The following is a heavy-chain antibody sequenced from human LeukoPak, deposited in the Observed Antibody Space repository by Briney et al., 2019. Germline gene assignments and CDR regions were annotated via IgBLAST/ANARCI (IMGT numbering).Heavy chain of an antibody. CDR2: ISAGGGDT. Sequence: GGSLRLSCAASGFTFSNYAMAWVRQAPGKGLEWVSGISAGGGDTWYPDSVKGRFTISRDNSKNTLFLQMNSLRAEDTAIYYCAKDAAGPEYWGQGTRVTVSS. CDR1: GFTFSNYA. CDR3: AKDAAGPEY. D-gene: IGHD6-13*01. V-gene: IGHV3-23*01. J-gene: IGHJ4*02.